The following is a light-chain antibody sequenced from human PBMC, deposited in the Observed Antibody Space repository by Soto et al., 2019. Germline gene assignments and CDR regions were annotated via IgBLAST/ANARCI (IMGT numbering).Light chain of an antibody. J-gene: IGKJ2*01. Sequence: EIVLTQSPGTLSLSPGERATLSCRASQSLSSYLAWYQQKPGQAPRLLIYGASSRATGIPDRFSGSGSGTDFTLTISRLEPEDFAVYYCRQYGSSPSYTFGQGPKLQIK. V-gene: IGKV3-20*01. CDR3: RQYGSSPSYT. CDR2: GAS. CDR1: QSLSSY.